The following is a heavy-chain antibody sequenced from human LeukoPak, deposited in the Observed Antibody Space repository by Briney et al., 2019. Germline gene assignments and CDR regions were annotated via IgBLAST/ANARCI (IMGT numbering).Heavy chain of an antibody. D-gene: IGHD2-15*01. Sequence: PGGSLRLSCAASGFTFSVYWMHWVRQAPGKGLEWVSVIYSGGSTFYADSVKGRFTISRDNSKNTLYLQMNSLRAEDTAVYYCASDSYSPEYFQHWGQGTLVTVSS. CDR3: ASDSYSPEYFQH. V-gene: IGHV3-66*01. J-gene: IGHJ1*01. CDR2: IYSGGST. CDR1: GFTFSVYW.